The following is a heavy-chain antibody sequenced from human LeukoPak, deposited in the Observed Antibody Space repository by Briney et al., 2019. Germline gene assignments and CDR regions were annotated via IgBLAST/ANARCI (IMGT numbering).Heavy chain of an antibody. CDR3: VRDYSSGWYYYYGMDV. CDR2: ISYDGSNK. D-gene: IGHD6-19*01. Sequence: GGSLRLSCAASGFTFSSYAMHWVRQAPGKGLEWVAVISYDGSNKYYADSVKGRFTISRDNSKNTLYLQMNSLRAEDTAVYYCVRDYSSGWYYYYGMDVWGQGTTVTVSS. CDR1: GFTFSSYA. V-gene: IGHV3-30-3*01. J-gene: IGHJ6*02.